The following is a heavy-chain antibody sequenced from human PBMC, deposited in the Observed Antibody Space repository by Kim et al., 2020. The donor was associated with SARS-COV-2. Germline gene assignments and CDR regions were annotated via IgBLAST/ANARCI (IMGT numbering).Heavy chain of an antibody. Sequence: SETLSLTCTVSGGSVSSGSYYWSWIRQPPGKGLEWIGYIYYSGSTNYNPSLKSRVTISVDTSKNQFSLKLSSVTAADTAVYYCARDIVVVPAATPYYYY. CDR3: ARDIVVVPAATPYYYY. V-gene: IGHV4-61*01. J-gene: IGHJ6*01. CDR2: IYYSGST. CDR1: GGSVSSGSYY. D-gene: IGHD2-2*01.